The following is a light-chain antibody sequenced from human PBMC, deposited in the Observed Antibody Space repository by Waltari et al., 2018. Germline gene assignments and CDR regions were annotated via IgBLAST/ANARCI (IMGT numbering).Light chain of an antibody. J-gene: IGKJ1*01. V-gene: IGKV1-39*01. CDR1: QDINSY. CDR2: YAK. Sequence: DIQMSQSPSSLSASVGDRVTITCRASQDINSYLNWYQQKAGKDPKFLIYYAKGLASGVPSRFSGSGSGTEFTLTISSLQPEDFATYYCQQGNSYPWTFGQGTKVEI. CDR3: QQGNSYPWT.